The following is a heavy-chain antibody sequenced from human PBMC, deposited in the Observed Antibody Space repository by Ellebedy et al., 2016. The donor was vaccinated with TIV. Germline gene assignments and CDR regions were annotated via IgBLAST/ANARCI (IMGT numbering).Heavy chain of an antibody. CDR3: AREVWYPAS. Sequence: GESLKISCAASGFTFSSHAMNSVRQAPGKGLEWVSSISSSGAYRYHADSMEGRFTISRDNAKNSLYLQMNSLRADDTAVYYCAREVWYPASWGQGTLVTVSS. V-gene: IGHV3-21*01. CDR2: ISSSGAYR. CDR1: GFTFSSHA. D-gene: IGHD6-13*01. J-gene: IGHJ4*02.